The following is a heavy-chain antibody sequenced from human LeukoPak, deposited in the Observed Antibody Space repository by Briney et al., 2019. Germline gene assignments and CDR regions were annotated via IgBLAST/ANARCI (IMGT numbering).Heavy chain of an antibody. D-gene: IGHD5-12*01. CDR2: INSDGSNT. J-gene: IGHJ3*02. CDR1: GFTFSSYW. V-gene: IGHV3-74*01. Sequence: GGSLRLSCAASGFTFSSYWMHWVRQAPGKGLVWVSRINSDGSNTNYADSVKGRFTISRDNAKNTLYLQMNSLRAEGTAVYYCARGTGYAVFDIWGQGTMVTVSS. CDR3: ARGTGYAVFDI.